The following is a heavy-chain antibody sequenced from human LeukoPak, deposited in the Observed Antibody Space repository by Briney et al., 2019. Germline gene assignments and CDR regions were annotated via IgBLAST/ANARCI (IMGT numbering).Heavy chain of an antibody. J-gene: IGHJ4*02. CDR3: ARGALTSGYYADYFDY. CDR2: IYPGDSHI. D-gene: IGHD3-22*01. CDR1: GYRLTTYW. Sequence: GESLKISCEVSGYRLTTYWIGWVRQMPGKGLEWMGIIYPGDSHITYSPSFQGQVTFSADKSINTAHLQWYSLKASDTAIYYCARGALTSGYYADYFDYWGQGTLVTVSS. V-gene: IGHV5-51*01.